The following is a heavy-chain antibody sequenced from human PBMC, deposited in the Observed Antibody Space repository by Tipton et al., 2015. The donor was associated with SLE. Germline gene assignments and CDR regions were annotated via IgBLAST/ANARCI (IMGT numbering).Heavy chain of an antibody. Sequence: GSLRLSCAASGFTFSSYSMNWVRQAPGKGLEWVSSISSSSSYIYYADSVKGRFTISRDNAKSTLYLQLSSLRAEDTAVYYCAREAVLMSDAFDIWGQGTLVTVSS. J-gene: IGHJ3*02. CDR1: GFTFSSYS. CDR3: AREAVLMSDAFDI. D-gene: IGHD2-8*01. V-gene: IGHV3-21*01. CDR2: ISSSSSYI.